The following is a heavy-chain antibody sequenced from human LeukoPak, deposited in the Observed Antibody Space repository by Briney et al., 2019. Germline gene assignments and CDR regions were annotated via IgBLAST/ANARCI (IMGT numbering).Heavy chain of an antibody. CDR2: FDPEDGET. J-gene: IGHJ4*02. V-gene: IGHV1-24*01. D-gene: IGHD4-23*01. CDR1: GYTLTELS. Sequence: ASXXVSCKVSGYTLTELSMHWVRQAPGKGLEWMGGFDPEDGETIYAQKFQGRVTMTEDTSTDTAYMELSSLRSEDTAVYYCATDYGGNFLFDYWGQGTLVTVSS. CDR3: ATDYGGNFLFDY.